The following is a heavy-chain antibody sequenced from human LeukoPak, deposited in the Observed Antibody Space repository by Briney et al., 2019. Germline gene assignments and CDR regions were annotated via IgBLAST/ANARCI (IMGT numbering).Heavy chain of an antibody. V-gene: IGHV1-69*05. CDR2: IIPIFGTA. Sequence: SVKVSCKASGGTFSSYAISWVRQAPGQGLEWMGGIIPIFGTANYAQKFQGRVTITTDEPTSTAYMELSSLRSEDTAVYYCARKGAGYSSSWYEGDWGQGTLVTVSS. J-gene: IGHJ4*02. CDR1: GGTFSSYA. CDR3: ARKGAGYSSSWYEGD. D-gene: IGHD6-13*01.